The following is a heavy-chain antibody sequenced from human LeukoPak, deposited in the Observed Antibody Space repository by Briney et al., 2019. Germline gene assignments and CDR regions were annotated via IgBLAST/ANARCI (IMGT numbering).Heavy chain of an antibody. V-gene: IGHV3-7*01. D-gene: IGHD6-6*01. Sequence: GGSLRLSCAASGFTFSSYWMSWVRQAPGKGLEWVANIKQDGSEKYYVDSVKGRFTISRDNAKNSLYLQMNSLRAEDTAVYYCAKPVFRYSSSSDLAFDIWGQGTMVTVSS. J-gene: IGHJ3*02. CDR1: GFTFSSYW. CDR2: IKQDGSEK. CDR3: AKPVFRYSSSSDLAFDI.